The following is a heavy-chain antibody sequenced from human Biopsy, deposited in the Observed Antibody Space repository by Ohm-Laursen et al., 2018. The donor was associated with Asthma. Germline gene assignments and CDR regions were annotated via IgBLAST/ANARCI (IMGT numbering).Heavy chain of an antibody. J-gene: IGHJ4*02. D-gene: IGHD1-26*01. Sequence: SLRLSCAAPGFTFGNFGMHWVRQAPGKGLEWVALISSDVREWYADSVKGRFTISRDNSRNTLHLQMNSLRAEDTAVYYCAKDVFPGWELRRGPDYWGQGTLVTVSS. CDR3: AKDVFPGWELRRGPDY. CDR1: GFTFGNFG. CDR2: ISSDVRE. V-gene: IGHV3-30*18.